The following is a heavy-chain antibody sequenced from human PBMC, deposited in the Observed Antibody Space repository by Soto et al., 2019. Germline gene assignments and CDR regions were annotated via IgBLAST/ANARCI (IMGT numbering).Heavy chain of an antibody. D-gene: IGHD2-15*01. CDR2: INSGSTSV. Sequence: PGGSLRLSCVASGFIFNSYSMNWVRQAPGKGLEWISYINSGSTSVFYADSVKGRFSISRDNAKNSLYLQMNSLRAEDTAVYYCAGDDVLCDGGRCYGVPLDVWGKGTTVTVSS. CDR3: AGDDVLCDGGRCYGVPLDV. V-gene: IGHV3-48*01. CDR1: GFIFNSYS. J-gene: IGHJ6*04.